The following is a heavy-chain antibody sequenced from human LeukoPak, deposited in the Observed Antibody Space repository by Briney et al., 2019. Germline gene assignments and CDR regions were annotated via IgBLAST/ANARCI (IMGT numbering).Heavy chain of an antibody. Sequence: SETLSLTCAVYGGSFSGYYWSWIRQPPGKGLEWIGEINHSGSTNYNPSLKSRVTISVDTSKNQFSLKLSSVTAADTAVYYCARHIAVGATHYFDYWGQGTLVTVSS. CDR1: GGSFSGYY. CDR2: INHSGST. V-gene: IGHV4-34*01. D-gene: IGHD1-26*01. J-gene: IGHJ4*02. CDR3: ARHIAVGATHYFDY.